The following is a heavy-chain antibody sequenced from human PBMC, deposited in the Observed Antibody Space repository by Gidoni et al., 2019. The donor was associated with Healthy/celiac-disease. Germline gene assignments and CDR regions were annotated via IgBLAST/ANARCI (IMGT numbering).Heavy chain of an antibody. CDR1: VYTLNELS. CDR2: FDPEDGET. V-gene: IGHV1-24*01. D-gene: IGHD1-26*01. CDR3: ATGWVGPYYFDY. J-gene: IGHJ4*02. Sequence: VQLVQSGAEVKTPGASVQVSCNVSVYTLNELSMHWVRQAHGKGLEWMGGFDPEDGETIYAQKFQGRVTMTEDKSTDTAYMELSSLRSEDKAVYYCATGWVGPYYFDYWGQGTLVTVPS.